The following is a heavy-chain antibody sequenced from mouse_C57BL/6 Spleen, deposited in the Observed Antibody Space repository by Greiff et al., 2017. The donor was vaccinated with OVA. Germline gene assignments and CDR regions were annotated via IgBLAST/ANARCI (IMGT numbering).Heavy chain of an antibody. D-gene: IGHD2-4*01. J-gene: IGHJ3*01. CDR3: ARQYDYDGAWFAY. V-gene: IGHV2-6-1*01. CDR1: GFSLTSYG. CDR2: IWSDGST. Sequence: VQVVESGPGLVAPSQSLSITCTVSGFSLTSYGLHWVRQPPGKGLEWLVVIWSDGSTTYNSALKSRLSISKDNSKSQVFLKMNSLQTDDTAMYYCARQYDYDGAWFAYWGQGTLVTVSA.